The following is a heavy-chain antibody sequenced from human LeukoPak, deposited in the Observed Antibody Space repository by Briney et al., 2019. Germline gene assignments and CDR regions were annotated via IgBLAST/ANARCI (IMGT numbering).Heavy chain of an antibody. CDR1: GGSISSYY. Sequence: SETLSLTCTVSGGSISSYYWSWIRQPPGKGLEWIGYIYYSGSTNYNPSLKSRVTISVDTSKNQFSLKLSSVTAADTAVYYCAREGYCSGGSCYEWGQGTLVTVSS. CDR3: AREGYCSGGSCYE. V-gene: IGHV4-59*01. CDR2: IYYSGST. D-gene: IGHD2-15*01. J-gene: IGHJ4*02.